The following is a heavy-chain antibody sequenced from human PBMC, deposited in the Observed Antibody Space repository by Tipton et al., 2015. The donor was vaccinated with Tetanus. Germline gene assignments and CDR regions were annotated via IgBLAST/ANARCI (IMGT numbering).Heavy chain of an antibody. CDR1: GGSFSSYF. D-gene: IGHD5-18*01. Sequence: TLPLTCTVSGGSFSSYFWTWIRQPPGKGLEWIGNIYNIARTNYNPSLRSRVTMSVDTSKNQFYLQLSSVTAADTAVYFCARASQRTFEFWGQGSVVAVSS. J-gene: IGHJ4*02. V-gene: IGHV4-59*01. CDR2: IYNIART. CDR3: ARASQRTFEF.